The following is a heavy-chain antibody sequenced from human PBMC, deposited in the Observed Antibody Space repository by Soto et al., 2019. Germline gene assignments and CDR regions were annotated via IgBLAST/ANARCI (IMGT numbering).Heavy chain of an antibody. V-gene: IGHV4-59*01. CDR1: GGSITSYY. J-gene: IGHJ4*01. D-gene: IGHD3-10*01. Sequence: SETLSLTCTVSGGSITSYYWSWIRQPPGKGLEWIGYIHNSGSTSYNPTRQSRVTISADVSKNQFSLDLRSVTAADTAVYYCARRWSGTDYWGHGTLVTVSS. CDR2: IHNSGST. CDR3: ARRWSGTDY.